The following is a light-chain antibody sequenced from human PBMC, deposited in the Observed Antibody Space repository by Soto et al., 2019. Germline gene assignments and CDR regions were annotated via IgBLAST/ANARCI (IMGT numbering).Light chain of an antibody. CDR3: AAWDDSLNGVV. Sequence: QLVLTQPPSASGTPGQRVTISCSGSSSNIGSNPVDWYQQFPGTAPKVLIYSNNQRPSGVSDRFSGSKSGTAASLAIGGLQSEDEADYYCAAWDDSLNGVVFGGATKLTVL. CDR2: SNN. J-gene: IGLJ2*01. V-gene: IGLV1-44*01. CDR1: SSNIGSNP.